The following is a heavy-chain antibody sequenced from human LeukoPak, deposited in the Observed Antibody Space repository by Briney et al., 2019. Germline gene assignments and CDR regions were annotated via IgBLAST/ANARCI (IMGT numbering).Heavy chain of an antibody. CDR3: ARGRYSGSYYADY. CDR2: ISSSSSYI. CDR1: GFTFSSYS. Sequence: GGSLRLSCAASGFTFSSYSMTWVRRAPGKGLEWVSSISSSSSYIYYADSVKGRFTISRDNAKNSLYLQMNSLRAEDTAVYYCARGRYSGSYYADYWGQGTLVTVSS. V-gene: IGHV3-21*01. J-gene: IGHJ4*02. D-gene: IGHD1-26*01.